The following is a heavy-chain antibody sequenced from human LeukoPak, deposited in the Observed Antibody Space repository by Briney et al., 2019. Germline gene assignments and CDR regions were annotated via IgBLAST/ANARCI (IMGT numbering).Heavy chain of an antibody. V-gene: IGHV4-59*01. CDR3: ARDPHRGSGSYFDY. Sequence: SETLSLTCNVSRGSISSYYWTWIRQPPGKGLEWIGYIYYSGTTDYNPSLKSRVTISVDTSKNQFSLKLSSVTAADTAVYYCARDPHRGSGSYFDYWGQGTLVTVSS. CDR2: IYYSGTT. J-gene: IGHJ4*02. CDR1: RGSISSYY. D-gene: IGHD3-10*01.